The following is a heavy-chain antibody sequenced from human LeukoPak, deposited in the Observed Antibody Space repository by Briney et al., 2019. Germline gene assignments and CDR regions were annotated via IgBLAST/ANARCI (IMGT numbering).Heavy chain of an antibody. D-gene: IGHD1-20*01. Sequence: GASVKVSCKASGYTFSIYYMHWVRQAPQQALERMRVINLSDSSTRYAQRFQGRVTMTRDPSTSTFYMELRSLRSEAKAVYYCARHSLTGTTAFDNWGQGTLVSVSS. V-gene: IGHV1-46*01. CDR3: ARHSLTGTTAFDN. CDR2: INLSDSST. J-gene: IGHJ4*02. CDR1: GYTFSIYY.